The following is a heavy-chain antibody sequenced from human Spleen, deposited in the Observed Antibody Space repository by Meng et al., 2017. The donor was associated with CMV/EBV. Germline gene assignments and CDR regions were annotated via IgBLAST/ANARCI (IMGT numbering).Heavy chain of an antibody. J-gene: IGHJ6*02. CDR2: ISWDGGGS. CDR3: AKDIGSGSTYGMDV. Sequence: GGSLRLSCAASRFTFDDYTMHWVRQAPGKGREWVSLISWDGGGSYYADSVKGRFTISRDNSKNSLYLQMNNLRTEDTALYYCAKDIGSGSTYGMDVWGQGTTVTVSS. V-gene: IGHV3-43*01. CDR1: RFTFDDYT. D-gene: IGHD3-10*01.